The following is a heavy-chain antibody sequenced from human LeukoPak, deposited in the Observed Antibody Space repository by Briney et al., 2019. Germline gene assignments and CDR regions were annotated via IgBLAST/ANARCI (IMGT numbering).Heavy chain of an antibody. Sequence: GRSLRLSCAASGFTFDDYAMHWLRQAPGKGLVWVSGISWNSGSIGYADSVKGRFTISRDNAKNSLYLQMNSLRAEDTALYYCAKGVRITMVRGAFDIWGQGRMVTVSS. CDR2: ISWNSGSI. J-gene: IGHJ3*02. CDR3: AKGVRITMVRGAFDI. D-gene: IGHD3-10*01. CDR1: GFTFDDYA. V-gene: IGHV3-9*01.